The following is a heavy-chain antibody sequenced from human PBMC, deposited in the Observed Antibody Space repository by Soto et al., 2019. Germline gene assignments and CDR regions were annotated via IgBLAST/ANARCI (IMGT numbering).Heavy chain of an antibody. V-gene: IGHV1-18*01. D-gene: IGHD3-9*01. CDR1: GYTFTNYG. J-gene: IGHJ5*02. Sequence: QVQLVQSGAEMKKPGASVKVSCKASGYTFTNYGISWVRQAPGQGLEWMGWISGYNGNTNYAQQFQGRVTMTTDTSTSTAYMELRSRTSDDTAVYYCARDYDTGGEDWFDPWGQGTLVSVSS. CDR2: ISGYNGNT. CDR3: ARDYDTGGEDWFDP.